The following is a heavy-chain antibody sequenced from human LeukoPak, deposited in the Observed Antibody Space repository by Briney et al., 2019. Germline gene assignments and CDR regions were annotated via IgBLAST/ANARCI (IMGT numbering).Heavy chain of an antibody. CDR2: IFQSGGT. J-gene: IGHJ4*02. CDR3: ARRAYSGFDW. Sequence: SETLSLTCTVSGSSFISFSPDDYYWAWVRQFPGWGLEWIGSIFQSGGTYCNPSLKSRVTISADTSKSQFSLKLSSATAADTAVYYCARRAYSGFDWWGQGTLVTVAS. V-gene: IGHV4-39*01. CDR1: GSSFISFSPDDYY. D-gene: IGHD1-26*01.